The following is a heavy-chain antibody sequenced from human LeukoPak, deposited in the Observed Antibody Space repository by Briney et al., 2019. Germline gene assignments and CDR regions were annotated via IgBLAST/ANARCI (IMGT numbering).Heavy chain of an antibody. D-gene: IGHD5-24*01. CDR2: IKADGSET. CDR3: ARDEDGWNFDY. V-gene: IGHV3-74*01. Sequence: PGGSLRLSCAVSGFTFSRYWMHWVRQAPGKGLVWVSRIKADGSETNYADSVKGRFTVSRDNAKNALYLQLNSLRVEDTAVYYCARDEDGWNFDYWGQGTLVTVSS. J-gene: IGHJ4*02. CDR1: GFTFSRYW.